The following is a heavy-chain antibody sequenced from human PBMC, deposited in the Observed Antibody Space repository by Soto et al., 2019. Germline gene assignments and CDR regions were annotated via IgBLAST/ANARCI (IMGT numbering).Heavy chain of an antibody. CDR3: VREGYCSSTSRARFDY. CDR2: IIPIFGTA. CDR1: GGTFSSYA. V-gene: IGHV1-69*13. Sequence: AVKVSCKACGGTFSSYAISWVRQAPGQGLEWMGGIIPIFGTANYAQKFQGRVTITADESTSTAYMELSSLRSEDTAVYYCVREGYCSSTSRARFDYWGQGTLVSVAS. J-gene: IGHJ4*02. D-gene: IGHD2-2*01.